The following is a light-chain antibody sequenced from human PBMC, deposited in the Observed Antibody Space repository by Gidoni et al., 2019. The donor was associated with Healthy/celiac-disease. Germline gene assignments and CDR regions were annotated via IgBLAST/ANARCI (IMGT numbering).Light chain of an antibody. V-gene: IGKV1-39*01. J-gene: IGKJ2*01. CDR2: AAS. CDR1: QSISGY. Sequence: DIQMTQSPSSLSASVGDRVTITCRASQSISGYLNWYQQKPGKAPKLLIYAASSLQSGVPSRFSGSGPGTDFTLTISSLQPEDFATYYCQQSYSTPLYTFGQGTKLEIK. CDR3: QQSYSTPLYT.